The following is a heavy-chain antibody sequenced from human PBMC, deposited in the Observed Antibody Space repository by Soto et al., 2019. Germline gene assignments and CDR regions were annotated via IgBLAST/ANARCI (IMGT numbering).Heavy chain of an antibody. Sequence: PGGSLRLSCAASGFSFRSYAMGWVRQAPGKGLNWVSSISAGGDGTYYADSVKGRFTISRDNSKNTVYLQMTSLRADDTAVYYCSDWGRYPYYSGPGTLVTVSS. CDR1: GFSFRSYA. J-gene: IGHJ4*02. D-gene: IGHD7-27*01. CDR2: ISAGGDGT. V-gene: IGHV3-23*01. CDR3: SDWGRYPYY.